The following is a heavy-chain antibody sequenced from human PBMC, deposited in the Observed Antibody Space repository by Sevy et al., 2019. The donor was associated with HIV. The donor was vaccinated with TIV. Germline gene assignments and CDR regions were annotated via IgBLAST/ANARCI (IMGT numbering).Heavy chain of an antibody. CDR1: GFSFSSYS. J-gene: IGHJ6*02. CDR3: AWSGDYYGMDV. Sequence: GGSLRLSCAASGFSFSSYSMNWVRQAPGKGLEWVSSISSSSSYIYYADSVKGRFTISRDNAKNSLYLQMNSLRAEDTAVYYCAWSGDYYGMDVWGQGTTVTVSS. V-gene: IGHV3-21*01. D-gene: IGHD3-3*01. CDR2: ISSSSSYI.